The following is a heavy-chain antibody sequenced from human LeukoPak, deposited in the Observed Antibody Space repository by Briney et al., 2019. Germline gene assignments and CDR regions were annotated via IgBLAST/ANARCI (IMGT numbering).Heavy chain of an antibody. V-gene: IGHV1-2*02. CDR1: GYSFTDYF. J-gene: IGHJ4*02. CDR2: INPNSGGT. D-gene: IGHD3-16*02. CDR3: ARGRYDYVWGSYRYLDY. Sequence: ASVKVSCKASGYSFTDYFMHWVRQAPGQGLEWMGWINPNSGGTNYAQKFQGRVTMTRDTSISTAYMELSRLRSDDTAVYYCARGRYDYVWGSYRYLDYWGQGTLVTVSS.